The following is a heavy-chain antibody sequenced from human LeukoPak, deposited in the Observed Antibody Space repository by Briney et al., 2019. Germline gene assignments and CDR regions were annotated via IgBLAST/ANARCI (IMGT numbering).Heavy chain of an antibody. CDR3: ARYYDFWSGYPYYFDY. J-gene: IGHJ4*02. CDR1: GYSISSGYY. V-gene: IGHV4-38-2*02. D-gene: IGHD3-3*01. CDR2: IYHSGST. Sequence: SDTLSLTCTVSGYSISSGYYWGWIRQPPGKGLEWIGSIYHSGSTYYNPSLKSRVTISVDTSKNQFSLKLSSVTAADTAVYYCARYYDFWSGYPYYFDYWGQGTLVTVSS.